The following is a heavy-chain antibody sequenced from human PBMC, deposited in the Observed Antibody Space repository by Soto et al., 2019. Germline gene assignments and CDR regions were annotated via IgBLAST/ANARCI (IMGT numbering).Heavy chain of an antibody. V-gene: IGHV1-18*01. Sequence: ASVKVSCKASGYTFTSYGISWVRQAPGQGLEWMGWISAYNGNTNYAQKLQGRVTMTTDTSTSTAYMELRSLRSDDTAVYYCARAMGMEQQLVIIAMVDAFDIWGQGTMVTVSS. CDR1: GYTFTSYG. J-gene: IGHJ3*02. CDR2: ISAYNGNT. D-gene: IGHD6-13*01. CDR3: ARAMGMEQQLVIIAMVDAFDI.